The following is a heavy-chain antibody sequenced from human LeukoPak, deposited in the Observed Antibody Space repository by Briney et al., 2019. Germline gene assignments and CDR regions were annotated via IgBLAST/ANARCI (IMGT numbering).Heavy chain of an antibody. V-gene: IGHV4-39*01. CDR2: IYYSGST. CDR3: ARHQIDYGDLYYFDY. CDR1: GGSISSSNYY. J-gene: IGHJ4*02. D-gene: IGHD4-17*01. Sequence: SETLSLTCTVSGGSISSSNYYWGWIRQPPGKGLEWIGSIYYSGSTYYNPSLKSRVTISVDTSKNQFSLKLSSVTAADTAVYYCARHQIDYGDLYYFDYWGQGTLVTVSS.